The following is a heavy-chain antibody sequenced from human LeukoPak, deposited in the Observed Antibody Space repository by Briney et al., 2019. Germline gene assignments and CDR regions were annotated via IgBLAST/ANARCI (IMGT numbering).Heavy chain of an antibody. CDR3: ARRVCSSTSCSADY. V-gene: IGHV3-7*01. Sequence: GGSLRLSCAASGFTFSSYWMSWVRQAPGKGLEWVANIKQDGSEKYYVDSVKGRFTISRDNAKNSLYLQMNSLRAEDTAVYYCARRVCSSTSCSADYWGQGTLVTVSS. CDR1: GFTFSSYW. D-gene: IGHD2-2*01. J-gene: IGHJ4*02. CDR2: IKQDGSEK.